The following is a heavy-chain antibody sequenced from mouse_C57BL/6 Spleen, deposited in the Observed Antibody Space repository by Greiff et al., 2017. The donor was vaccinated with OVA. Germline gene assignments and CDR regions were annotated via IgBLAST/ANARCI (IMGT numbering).Heavy chain of an antibody. V-gene: IGHV1-59*01. J-gene: IGHJ4*01. D-gene: IGHD3-2*02. CDR2: IDPSDSYT. CDR3: ARSAQDYAMDY. CDR1: GYTFTSYW. Sequence: QVQLQQPGAELVRPGTSVKLSCKASGYTFTSYWMHWVKQRPGQGLEWIGVIDPSDSYTNYNQKFKGKATLTVDTSSSTAYMQLSSLTSEDSAVYYCARSAQDYAMDYGGQGTSVTVSS.